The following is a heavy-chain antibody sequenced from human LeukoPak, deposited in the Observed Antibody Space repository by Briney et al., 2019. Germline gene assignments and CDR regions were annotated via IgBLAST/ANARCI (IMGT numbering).Heavy chain of an antibody. V-gene: IGHV4-61*08. CDR1: GGSISSGGYY. Sequence: SETLALTCTVSGGSISSGGYYWSWIRQPPGKGLEWIGYIYYSGSTNYNPSLKSRVTISVNMSKNQFSLKLSSVTAADTAVYYCVRFNGQAATNDYWGQGTLVTVSS. CDR3: VRFNGQAATNDY. J-gene: IGHJ4*02. CDR2: IYYSGST. D-gene: IGHD6-13*01.